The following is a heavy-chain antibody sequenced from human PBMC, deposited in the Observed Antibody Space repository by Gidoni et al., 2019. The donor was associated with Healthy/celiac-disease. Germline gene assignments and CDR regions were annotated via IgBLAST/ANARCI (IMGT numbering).Heavy chain of an antibody. V-gene: IGHV3-23*01. CDR3: AKESFSYYDFWSGLDY. D-gene: IGHD3-3*01. Sequence: EVQLLESGGGLVQPGGSLRRSCAASGFTFSSYAMSWVRQAPGKGLEWVSAISGSGGSTYYADSVKGRFTISRDNSKNTLYLQMNSLRAEDTAVYYCAKESFSYYDFWSGLDYWGQGTLVTVSS. CDR2: ISGSGGST. CDR1: GFTFSSYA. J-gene: IGHJ4*02.